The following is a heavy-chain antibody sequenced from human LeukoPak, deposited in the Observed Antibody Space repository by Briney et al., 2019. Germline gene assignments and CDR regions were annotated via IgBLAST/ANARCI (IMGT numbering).Heavy chain of an antibody. CDR2: ICTAGDL. Sequence: GGSLRLSCAASGFTFSSYDMHWVPQATGKGLEWVSAICTAGDLYYTVSVKGRFTISGENDKNSLYLQMNSLRGGDRGVYYCERGCSGYDCSTLFDYWGQGTLVTVSS. V-gene: IGHV3-13*05. CDR1: GFTFSSYD. D-gene: IGHD5-12*01. J-gene: IGHJ4*02. CDR3: ERGCSGYDCSTLFDY.